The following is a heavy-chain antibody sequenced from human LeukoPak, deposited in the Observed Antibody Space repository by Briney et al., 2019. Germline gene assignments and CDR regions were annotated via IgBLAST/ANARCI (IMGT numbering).Heavy chain of an antibody. CDR2: ISYDGSNK. CDR1: GFTFSSYA. CDR3: ARDSYVLSGSSHNFDY. Sequence: PGRSLRLSCAASGFTFSSYAMHWVRQAPGKGLEWVAVISYDGSNKYYADSVKGRFTISRDNSKNTLYPQMNSLRAEDTAVYYCARDSYVLSGSSHNFDYWGQGTLVTASS. V-gene: IGHV3-30-3*01. J-gene: IGHJ4*02. D-gene: IGHD1-26*01.